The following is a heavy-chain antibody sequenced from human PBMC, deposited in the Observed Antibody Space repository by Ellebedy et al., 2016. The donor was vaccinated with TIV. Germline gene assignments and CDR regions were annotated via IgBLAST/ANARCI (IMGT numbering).Heavy chain of an antibody. CDR2: IYHSGSS. V-gene: IGHV4/OR15-8*01. CDR3: ASRHTGSYGCVY. J-gene: IGHJ4*02. Sequence: MPSETLSLTCAISGGSISSTVWWTWVRQPPGKGLEWIGEIYHSGSSNHNPSLESRVTISLDKSKNLFSLNLTSVTAADPAVYYCASRHTGSYGCVYWGQGNLVTVSS. CDR1: GGSISSTVW. D-gene: IGHD1-26*01.